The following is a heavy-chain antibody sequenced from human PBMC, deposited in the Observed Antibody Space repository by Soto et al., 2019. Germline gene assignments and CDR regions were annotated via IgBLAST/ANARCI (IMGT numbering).Heavy chain of an antibody. D-gene: IGHD3-3*01. CDR2: IYSGGST. J-gene: IGHJ4*02. V-gene: IGHV3-53*01. CDR1: GFTVSSNY. Sequence: GGSLRLSCAASGFTVSSNYMSWVRQAPGKGLEWVSVIYSGGSTYYADSVKGRFTISRDNSKNTLYLQMNSLRAEDTAVYYCARDLGGGYDFWSGSMFYWGKGTLVTVS. CDR3: ARDLGGGYDFWSGSMFY.